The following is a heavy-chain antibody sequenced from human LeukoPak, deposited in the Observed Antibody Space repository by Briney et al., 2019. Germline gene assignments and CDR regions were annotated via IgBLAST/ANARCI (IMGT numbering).Heavy chain of an antibody. V-gene: IGHV4-34*01. Sequence: PSETLSLTCAVYGGSFSGYYWSWIRQPPGKGLEWIGEISHSGSTNYNPSLKSRVTISVGTSKNQFSLKLSSVTAADTAVYYCARGGYDFWSGGNWFDPWGQGTLVTVSS. J-gene: IGHJ5*02. CDR1: GGSFSGYY. CDR3: ARGGYDFWSGGNWFDP. CDR2: ISHSGST. D-gene: IGHD3-3*01.